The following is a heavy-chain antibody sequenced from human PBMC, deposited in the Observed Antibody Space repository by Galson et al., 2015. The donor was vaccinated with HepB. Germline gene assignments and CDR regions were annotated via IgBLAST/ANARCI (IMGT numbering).Heavy chain of an antibody. D-gene: IGHD5-18*01. J-gene: IGHJ4*02. V-gene: IGHV3-53*01. CDR1: GFIVSSNY. CDR3: ARDSPRGHSYGIFDY. Sequence: SLRLSCAASGFIVSSNYMSWVRQAPGKGLEWVSVIYGGGSTYYADSVKGRFTTSRDNSKNTLYLQMKSLRAEDTAIYYCARDSPRGHSYGIFDYWGQGTLVIVSS. CDR2: IYGGGST.